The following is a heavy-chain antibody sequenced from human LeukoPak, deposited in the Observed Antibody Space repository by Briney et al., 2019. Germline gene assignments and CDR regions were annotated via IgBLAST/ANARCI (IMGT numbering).Heavy chain of an antibody. D-gene: IGHD6-19*01. CDR1: GGSVSHANYY. V-gene: IGHV4-61*02. CDR3: AKIVLSVAGTGVRYFDY. Sequence: SQTLSLTCAVSGGSVSHANYYWGWIRHPARRGLEWLGRIYTSGSANYNPSLKSRVTISRDASKNQFSLHLRSVTAADTAVYYCAKIVLSVAGTGVRYFDYWGQGTLVTVSS. CDR2: IYTSGSA. J-gene: IGHJ4*02.